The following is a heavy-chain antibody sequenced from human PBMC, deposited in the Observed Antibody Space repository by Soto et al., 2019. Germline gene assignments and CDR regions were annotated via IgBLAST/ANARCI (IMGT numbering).Heavy chain of an antibody. CDR3: ARFRRNYFDY. D-gene: IGHD3-10*01. CDR2: INYVGRT. CDR1: GDSMSGFY. J-gene: IGHJ4*02. V-gene: IGHV4-59*01. Sequence: TLSLTCTASGDSMSGFYWSWIRQTPGKGLEWIGYINYVGRTSFYSPSLQSRATISLDSSKNQFSLILSSVTAADTAVYFCARFRRNYFDYWGQGTQVTVSS.